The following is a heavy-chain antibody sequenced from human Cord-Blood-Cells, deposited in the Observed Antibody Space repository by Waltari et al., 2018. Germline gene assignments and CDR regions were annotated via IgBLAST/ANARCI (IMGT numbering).Heavy chain of an antibody. CDR1: GGTFSTHA. J-gene: IGHJ4*02. CDR2: IIPIFGTA. D-gene: IGHD6-19*01. V-gene: IGHV1-69*06. Sequence: QVQLVQSGAEATKPGPSVKSSCKASGGTFSTHASCWLRQAPGQGLEWMAGIIPIFGTANYAQKFQGRVTITADKSTSTAYMELSSLRSEDTAVYYCARGHHLAVAGTDYFDYWGQGTLVTVSS. CDR3: ARGHHLAVAGTDYFDY.